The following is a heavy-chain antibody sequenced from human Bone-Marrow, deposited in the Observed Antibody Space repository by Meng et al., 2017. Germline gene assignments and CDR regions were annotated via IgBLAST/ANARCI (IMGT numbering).Heavy chain of an antibody. D-gene: IGHD2-21*02. V-gene: IGHV4-34*01. CDR2: INHSGST. J-gene: IGHJ4*02. Sequence: QVQLQQWGAGLLKPSETLSLTCAVHGGSSSGYYWSWIRQPPGKGLEWIGEINHSGSTNYNPSLKSRVTISVDTSKNQFFLKLSSVTAADTAVYYCARVAYRWGGDCSYFEEWGKG. CDR1: GGSSSGYY. CDR3: ARVAYRWGGDCSYFEE.